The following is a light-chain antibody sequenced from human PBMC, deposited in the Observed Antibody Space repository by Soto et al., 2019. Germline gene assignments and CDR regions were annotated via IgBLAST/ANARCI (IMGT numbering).Light chain of an antibody. J-gene: IGKJ3*01. CDR3: QQNYNGPFN. CDR1: QPIDRY. Sequence: QMSQSPSSLSASVGDTVTITCRASQPIDRYLDWFQQKSGQAPKLLMNAASTLRSGVPSRFSASGSGTDFTLTISSLQPEDFATYYCQQNYNGPFNFGPGTKVDIK. CDR2: AAS. V-gene: IGKV1-39*01.